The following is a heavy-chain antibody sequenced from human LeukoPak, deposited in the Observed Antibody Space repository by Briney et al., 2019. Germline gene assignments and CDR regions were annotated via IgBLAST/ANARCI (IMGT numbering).Heavy chain of an antibody. CDR1: GGTFSSYA. CDR3: ARDYYDFWSGSGRNGNDYYYYYYMDV. Sequence: SVKVSCKASGGTFSSYAISWVRQAPGQGLEWMGGIIPIFGTANYAQKFQGRVTITADESTSTAYMELSSLRSEDTAVYYCARDYYDFWSGSGRNGNDYYYYYYMDVWGKGTTVTVSS. D-gene: IGHD3-3*01. V-gene: IGHV1-69*01. CDR2: IIPIFGTA. J-gene: IGHJ6*03.